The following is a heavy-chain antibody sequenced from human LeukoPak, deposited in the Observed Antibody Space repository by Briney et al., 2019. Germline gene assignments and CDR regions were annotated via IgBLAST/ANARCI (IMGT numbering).Heavy chain of an antibody. Sequence: SVKVSCKASGGTFSSYAIRWVRQAPGQGLEWMGGIIPIFGTANYAQKFQGRVTITADESTSTAYMELSSLRSEDTAVYYCASSPYSSSSRHYFDYWGQGTLVTVSS. D-gene: IGHD6-6*01. CDR3: ASSPYSSSSRHYFDY. V-gene: IGHV1-69*13. CDR2: IIPIFGTA. CDR1: GGTFSSYA. J-gene: IGHJ4*02.